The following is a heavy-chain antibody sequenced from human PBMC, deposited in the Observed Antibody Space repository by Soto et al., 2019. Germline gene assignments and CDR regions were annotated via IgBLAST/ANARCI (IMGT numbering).Heavy chain of an antibody. CDR2: IGTIRDT. V-gene: IGHV3-13*01. J-gene: IGHJ5*02. CDR3: ARGRSKQYASSPPPKFDP. D-gene: IGHD2-8*01. CDR1: GFTFSTYD. Sequence: GGSPRLSCAASGFTFSTYDMHWVRQATGKGLEWVSAIGTIRDTYYLDSVKGRFTISRENAKNSVYLQMNSLRAGDTAVYYCARGRSKQYASSPPPKFDPWGRGTLVTVSS.